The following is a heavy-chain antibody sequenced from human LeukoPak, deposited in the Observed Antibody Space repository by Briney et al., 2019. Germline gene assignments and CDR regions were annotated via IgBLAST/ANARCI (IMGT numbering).Heavy chain of an antibody. V-gene: IGHV3-21*01. D-gene: IGHD2-21*02. Sequence: GGSLRLSCAASGFTFSSYSMNWVRQAPGKGLEWVSSISSSSRYIYYADSVKGRFTISRDNAKNSLYLQMNSLRAEDTAVYYCARGDTFDYWGQGTLVTVSS. CDR1: GFTFSSYS. CDR2: ISSSSRYI. J-gene: IGHJ4*02. CDR3: ARGDTFDY.